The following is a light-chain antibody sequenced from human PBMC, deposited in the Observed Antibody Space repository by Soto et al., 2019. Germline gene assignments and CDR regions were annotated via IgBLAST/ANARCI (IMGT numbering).Light chain of an antibody. Sequence: DIQMTQSPSTLSASVGDRVTITCRTSQSLSSRFAWYQQKPVKAPQLLIYEASSLGSGVPSRFSGWGSGAEFTLTISSLQPDFFASYYLQHYKSYPWTFGQGTKVEIK. CDR3: QHYKSYPWT. CDR2: EAS. CDR1: QSLSSR. V-gene: IGKV1-5*03. J-gene: IGKJ1*01.